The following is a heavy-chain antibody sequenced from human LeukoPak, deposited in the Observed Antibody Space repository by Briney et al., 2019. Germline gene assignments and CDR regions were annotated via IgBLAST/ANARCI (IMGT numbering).Heavy chain of an antibody. CDR2: MNPNSGNT. Sequence: ASVKVSCKASGYTFTSYDINWVRQATGQGLEWMGWMNPNSGNTGYAQKFQGRVTMTRNSSITTAYMELSSSRSEDTAVYYCARRHGRCSDGSCYYPDYWGQGTLVTVSS. D-gene: IGHD2-15*01. CDR1: GYTFTSYD. V-gene: IGHV1-8*01. J-gene: IGHJ4*02. CDR3: ARRHGRCSDGSCYYPDY.